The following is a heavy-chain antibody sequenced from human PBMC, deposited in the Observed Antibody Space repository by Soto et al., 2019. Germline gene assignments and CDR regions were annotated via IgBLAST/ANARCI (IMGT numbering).Heavy chain of an antibody. CDR2: INSDETIT. J-gene: IGHJ4*02. CDR1: GFTFSNYW. Sequence: VQLVASGGGLVQPGGSLRLSCAASGFTFSNYWMHWVRQSPGKGLVWVSRINSDETITSYADSVKGRFTISRDNAKNTLYLQMSSLRVEDTALYYCVRFECGRTAVVTAMEANGYWGQGTLVTVSS. D-gene: IGHD2-21*02. V-gene: IGHV3-74*01. CDR3: VRFECGRTAVVTAMEANGY.